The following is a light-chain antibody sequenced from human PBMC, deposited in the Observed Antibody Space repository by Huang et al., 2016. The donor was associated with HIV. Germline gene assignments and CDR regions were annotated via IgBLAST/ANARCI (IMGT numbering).Light chain of an antibody. CDR1: QSVSNN. CDR3: QQYNKWPLT. Sequence: EVVMRQSPATVSVSPGQRVVLSCTSSQSVSNNVAWYQQKPGQAPSLLIYASSPRATGVPPRFSGGGSGRIFTLTISSLQSEDFAVYFCQQYNKWPLTFGGGTKMEIK. V-gene: IGKV3-15*01. CDR2: ASS. J-gene: IGKJ4*01.